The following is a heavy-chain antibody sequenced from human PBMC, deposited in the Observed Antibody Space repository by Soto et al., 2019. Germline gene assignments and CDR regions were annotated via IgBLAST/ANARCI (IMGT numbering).Heavy chain of an antibody. CDR2: ISYDGSNK. CDR3: ASGGRGGNYYGLDV. D-gene: IGHD3-16*01. CDR1: GFTLSSYA. Sequence: QVQLVECGGGVVQPGRSLRLTCAASGFTLSSYAMHWVRQAPGKGLEWVALISYDGSNKYYADSVKGRFTISREHSKNTLYLQMNSLRAEDTAVYYCASGGRGGNYYGLDVWGQGTTVTVSS. V-gene: IGHV3-30-3*01. J-gene: IGHJ6*02.